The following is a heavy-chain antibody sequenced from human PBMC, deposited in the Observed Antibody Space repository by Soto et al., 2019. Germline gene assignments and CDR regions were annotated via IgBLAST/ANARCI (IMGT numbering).Heavy chain of an antibody. CDR1: GGSVISGDYF. D-gene: IGHD3-10*01. J-gene: IGHJ6*02. CDR2: IYYSGST. Sequence: ETLSLTCTVSGGSVISGDYFFICLRESPWKRLEWIAYIYYSGSTNYNPSLKSRATISVDTSKSQVSLTLTSMTAADAALYYCARSPNYYYYGFDVWGQGTAVTVSS. V-gene: IGHV4-61*08. CDR3: ARSPNYYYYGFDV.